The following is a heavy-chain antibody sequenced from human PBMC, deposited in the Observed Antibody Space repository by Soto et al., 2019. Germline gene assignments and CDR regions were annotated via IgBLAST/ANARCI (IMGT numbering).Heavy chain of an antibody. V-gene: IGHV1-46*04. J-gene: IGHJ4*02. Sequence: QVQLMQSGAEVKKPGASVKVSCKASGDTFTEYYIHWVRQATGQGLEWMGTVNPSGGHTTYAQHLLGRVTMTRDTATSTLYMELTSLTSEDTAVYYCARGGHVVVVTAALDYWGQGNLVTVSS. CDR2: VNPSGGHT. CDR1: GDTFTEYY. CDR3: ARGGHVVVVTAALDY. D-gene: IGHD2-21*02.